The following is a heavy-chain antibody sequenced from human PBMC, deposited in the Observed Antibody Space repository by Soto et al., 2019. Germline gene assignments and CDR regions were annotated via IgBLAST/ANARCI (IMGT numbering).Heavy chain of an antibody. V-gene: IGHV4-30-4*01. D-gene: IGHD3-10*01. CDR2: IYYSGST. J-gene: IGHJ4*02. CDR3: ARAQLLWFGELLDY. Sequence: SETLSLTCTVSGGSISSGDYYWSWIRQPPGKGLEWIGYIYYSGSTYYNPSLKSRVTISVDTSKNPFSLKLSSVTAADTAVYYCARAQLLWFGELLDYCGQGTLVTVSS. CDR1: GGSISSGDYY.